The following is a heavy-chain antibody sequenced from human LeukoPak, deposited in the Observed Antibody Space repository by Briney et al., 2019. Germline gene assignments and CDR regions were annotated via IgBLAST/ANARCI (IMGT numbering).Heavy chain of an antibody. CDR3: AKIIKRRAAAGITT. V-gene: IGHV4-59*01. Sequence: SETLSLTCTVSGGSISSYHWSWIRQPPGKGLEWIGYIYYSGSTNNNPPLKRRVTISVGTTKNQFPLKLSSVTAADTAVYYCAKIIKRRAAAGITTWGQGTLVTVSS. CDR2: IYYSGST. D-gene: IGHD6-13*01. J-gene: IGHJ4*02. CDR1: GGSISSYH.